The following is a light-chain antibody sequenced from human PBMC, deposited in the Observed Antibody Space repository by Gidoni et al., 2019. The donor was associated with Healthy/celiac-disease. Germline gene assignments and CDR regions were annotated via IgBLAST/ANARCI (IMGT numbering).Light chain of an antibody. CDR3: QSADSSGTYPV. CDR2: KDS. CDR1: ALPKQY. J-gene: IGLJ3*02. V-gene: IGLV3-25*03. Sequence: SYALTHPPSVSVSPGQTAMITCPGDALPKQYAYWYQQKPGQAPVLVIYKDSERPSGIPERFSGSSSGTTVTLTISGVQAEDEADYYCQSADSSGTYPVFGGGTKLTVL.